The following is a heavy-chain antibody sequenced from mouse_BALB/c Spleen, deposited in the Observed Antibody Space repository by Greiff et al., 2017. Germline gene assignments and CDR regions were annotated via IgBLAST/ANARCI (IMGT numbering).Heavy chain of an antibody. J-gene: IGHJ1*01. Sequence: EVKVVESGGGLVQPKGSLKLSCAASGFTFNTYAMNWVRQAPGKGLEWVARIRSKSNNYATYYADSVKDRFTISRDDSQSMLYLQMNNLKTEDTAMYYCVRTGFLKNWYFDVWGAGTTVTVSS. CDR2: IRSKSNNYAT. CDR1: GFTFNTYA. CDR3: VRTGFLKNWYFDV. D-gene: IGHD3-1*01. V-gene: IGHV10-1*02.